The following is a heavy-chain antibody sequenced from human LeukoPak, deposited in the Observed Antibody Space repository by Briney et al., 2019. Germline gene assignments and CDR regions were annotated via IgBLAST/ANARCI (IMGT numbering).Heavy chain of an antibody. D-gene: IGHD4-17*01. CDR2: SRDKASDYTT. V-gene: IGHV3-72*01. Sequence: GWSLRHSCPASGWIFLEHFMDWVGQARGRGVAWVGRSRDKASDYTTRSAACVKGRFTISRDESSSSLFLQMNSLRTEDTAVYYCTKPHLQRNCGDSGGYWGQGTLVTVSS. CDR3: TKPHLQRNCGDSGGY. J-gene: IGHJ4*02. CDR1: GWIFLEHF.